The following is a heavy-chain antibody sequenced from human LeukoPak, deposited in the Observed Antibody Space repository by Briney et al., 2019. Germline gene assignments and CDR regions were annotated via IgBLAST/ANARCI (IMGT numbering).Heavy chain of an antibody. J-gene: IGHJ4*02. Sequence: GRSLRLSCAASGLTFSSYAMHWVRQAPGKGLEWVAVISYDGSNKYYADSVKGRFTISRDNSKNTLYLQMNSLRAEDTAVYYCASHSSGWYYWGQGTLVTVSS. D-gene: IGHD6-19*01. CDR1: GLTFSSYA. CDR2: ISYDGSNK. V-gene: IGHV3-30*04. CDR3: ASHSSGWYY.